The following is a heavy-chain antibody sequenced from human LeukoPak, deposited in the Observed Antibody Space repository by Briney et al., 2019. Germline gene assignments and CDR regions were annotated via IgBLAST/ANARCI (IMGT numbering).Heavy chain of an antibody. CDR2: INHSGST. CDR1: GGSFSGYY. Sequence: PSETLSLTCAVYGGSFSGYYWSWIRQPPGKGLEWIGEINHSGSTNYNPSLKSRVTISVDTSKNQFSLKLSSVTAADTAVYYCARERRRDGYNLFDYWGQGTLVTVSS. D-gene: IGHD5-24*01. J-gene: IGHJ4*02. V-gene: IGHV4-34*01. CDR3: ARERRRDGYNLFDY.